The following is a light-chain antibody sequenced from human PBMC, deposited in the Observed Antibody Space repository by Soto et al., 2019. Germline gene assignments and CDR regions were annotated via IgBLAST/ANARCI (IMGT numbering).Light chain of an antibody. CDR1: NSNIGAGYD. V-gene: IGLV1-40*01. CDR2: ENN. J-gene: IGLJ1*01. CDR3: QSYDSSLSGYV. Sequence: QSVLTQPPSASESPGQTVTISCTGSNSNIGAGYDVPWYQQFPGKAPKLLIYENNNRPSGVPDRFSGSKSGTSASLAIAGRQDEDDAEYYCQSYDSSLSGYVFGTGTKVTVL.